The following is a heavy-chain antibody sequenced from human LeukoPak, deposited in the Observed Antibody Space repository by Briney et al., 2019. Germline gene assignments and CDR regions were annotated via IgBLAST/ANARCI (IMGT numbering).Heavy chain of an antibody. J-gene: IGHJ5*02. CDR3: ARGLWFGELSRNWFDP. V-gene: IGHV3-48*03. CDR1: GLTSRSYE. D-gene: IGHD3-10*01. Sequence: PGGSPRLSNAAPGLTSRSYEMNCVRKAPGPRLEQVPYISSSSTTIYYADSVKGRFTITSDNAKISLYLQMNSLRVEVTPVYYCARGLWFGELSRNWFDPWGQGTLVTVSP. CDR2: ISSSSTTI.